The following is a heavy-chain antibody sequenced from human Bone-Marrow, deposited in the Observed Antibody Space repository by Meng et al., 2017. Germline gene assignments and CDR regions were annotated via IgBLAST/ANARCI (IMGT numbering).Heavy chain of an antibody. V-gene: IGHV1-69*06. CDR2: IIPIFGTA. CDR3: ARGGEDYGGNRAPLRD. D-gene: IGHD4-23*01. CDR1: GGTFSSYA. Sequence: SVKVSCKASGGTFSSYAISWVRQAPGQGLEWMGGIIPIFGTANYAQKFQGRVTITADKSKSTAYMELSSLRSEDTAVYYCARGGEDYGGNRAPLRDWGQGTLVTVSS. J-gene: IGHJ4*02.